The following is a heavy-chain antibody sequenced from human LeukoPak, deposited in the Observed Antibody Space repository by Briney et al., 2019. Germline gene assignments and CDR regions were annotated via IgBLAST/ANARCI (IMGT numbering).Heavy chain of an antibody. V-gene: IGHV4-34*01. CDR1: GENFSIYF. Sequence: PSETLSLTCAVYGENFSIYFYSWIRQPPGKGLEWIGEINHGGSTSYNPSLKSRVTISVDTSKNQFSLKLSSVTAADTAVYYCARLNRRRGTDYWGQGTLVTVSS. D-gene: IGHD3-16*01. CDR3: ARLNRRRGTDY. J-gene: IGHJ4*02. CDR2: INHGGST.